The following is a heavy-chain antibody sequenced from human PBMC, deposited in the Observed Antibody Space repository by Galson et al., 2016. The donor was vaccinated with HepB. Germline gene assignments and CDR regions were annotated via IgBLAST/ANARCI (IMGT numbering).Heavy chain of an antibody. Sequence: SVKVSCKASGYTFNAYGIHWVRQAPGQGLDWMGWINAGNGYTKYSQKFQGRVTITRDTSASTAYMELSSLRYEDTAVYYCARGASYGSGGYYTWFDPWGQGTLVTVSS. J-gene: IGHJ5*02. CDR3: ARGASYGSGGYYTWFDP. CDR2: INAGNGYT. CDR1: GYTFNAYG. V-gene: IGHV1-3*01. D-gene: IGHD3-10*01.